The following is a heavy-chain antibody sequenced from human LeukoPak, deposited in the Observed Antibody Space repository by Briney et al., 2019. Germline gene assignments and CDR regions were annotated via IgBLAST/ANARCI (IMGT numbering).Heavy chain of an antibody. CDR2: INPNSGGT. V-gene: IGHV1-2*02. Sequence: ASVKVSCKASGYTFTGYYMHWVRQAPGQGLEWMGWINPNSGGTNYAQKFQGRVTMTRDTSISTAYMELSRLRSDDTAAHYCAREGRIVVVPAAINYYYYGMDVWGQGTTVTVSS. D-gene: IGHD2-2*01. CDR1: GYTFTGYY. CDR3: AREGRIVVVPAAINYYYYGMDV. J-gene: IGHJ6*02.